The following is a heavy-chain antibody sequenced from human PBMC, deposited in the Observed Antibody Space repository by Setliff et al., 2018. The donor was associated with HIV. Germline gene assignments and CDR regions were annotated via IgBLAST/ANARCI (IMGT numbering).Heavy chain of an antibody. CDR3: ARDQYSGYDFPWYYYYGMDV. CDR2: INPNNGGT. V-gene: IGHV1-2*02. J-gene: IGHJ6*02. Sequence: ASVKVSCKASGYTFTGYYMHWVRQAPGQGLEWMGWINPNNGGTNYAQKFQGRVTMTRDTSISTAYMELSSLRSEDTAVYYCARDQYSGYDFPWYYYYGMDVWGQGTTVTVSS. CDR1: GYTFTGYY. D-gene: IGHD5-12*01.